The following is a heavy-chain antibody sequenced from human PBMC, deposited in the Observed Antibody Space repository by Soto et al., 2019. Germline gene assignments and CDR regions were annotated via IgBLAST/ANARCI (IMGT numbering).Heavy chain of an antibody. CDR2: IWYDGSNK. D-gene: IGHD3-9*01. V-gene: IGHV3-33*01. CDR1: GFTFSSYG. Sequence: GGSLRLSCAASGFTFSSYGMHWVRQAPGKGLEWVAVIWYDGSNKYYADSVKGRFTISRDNSKNTLYLQMNSLRAEDTAVYYCARDPEKYDILSSNWFDPWGQGTLVSVSS. J-gene: IGHJ5*02. CDR3: ARDPEKYDILSSNWFDP.